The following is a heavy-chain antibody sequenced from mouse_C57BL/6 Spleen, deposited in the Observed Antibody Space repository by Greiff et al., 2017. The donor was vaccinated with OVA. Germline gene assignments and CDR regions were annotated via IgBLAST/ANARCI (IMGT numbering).Heavy chain of an antibody. CDR1: GFTFSDYG. Sequence: EVKLVESGGGLVKPGGSLKLSCAASGFTFSDYGMPWVRQAPEKGLEWVAYISSGSSTIYYADTVKGRFTISRDNAKNTLFLQMTSLRSEDTAMYYCARRDRDYWGQGTTLTVSS. CDR3: ARRDRDY. J-gene: IGHJ2*01. CDR2: ISSGSSTI. V-gene: IGHV5-17*01. D-gene: IGHD3-3*01.